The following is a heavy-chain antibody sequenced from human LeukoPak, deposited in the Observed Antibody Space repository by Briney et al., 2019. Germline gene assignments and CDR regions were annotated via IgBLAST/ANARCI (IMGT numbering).Heavy chain of an antibody. D-gene: IGHD3-16*01. Sequence: SETLSLTCTVSGGSISSYYWSWLRQPPGKGLEWILYIYYSGSTTYHPSLKSRVPISVATSKNQFSLKLSSVTAADTAVYYCARGLGYFDYWGQGTLVTVSS. V-gene: IGHV4-59*01. CDR2: IYYSGST. CDR3: ARGLGYFDY. CDR1: GGSISSYY. J-gene: IGHJ4*02.